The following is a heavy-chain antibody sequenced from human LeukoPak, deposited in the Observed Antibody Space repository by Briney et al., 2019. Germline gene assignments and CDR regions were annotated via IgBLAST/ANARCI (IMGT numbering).Heavy chain of an antibody. CDR3: ASRLTHGSTSYDYGY. J-gene: IGHJ1*01. D-gene: IGHD3-16*01. CDR1: GGSISSSSYC. Sequence: SETLSLTCTVSGGSISSSSYCWGWIRQPPGKGLEWIARCCNHGNTYYNPSLKSRVTISVDTSKNQFSLKVTSVTAADTAVYYCASRLTHGSTSYDYGYWGQGTLV. CDR2: CCNHGNT. V-gene: IGHV4-39*01.